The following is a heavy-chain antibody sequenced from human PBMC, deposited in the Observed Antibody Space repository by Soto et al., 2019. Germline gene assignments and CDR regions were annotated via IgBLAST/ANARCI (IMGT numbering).Heavy chain of an antibody. CDR3: ARAPYYYDSSGTNIDY. Sequence: QVQLVQSGAEVKKPGASVKVSCKASGYTFTSYDINWVRQATGQGLEWMGWMNPNSGNTGYAQKFQGRVTMTRNTSISTAHMELSSLRSEDTAVYYCARAPYYYDSSGTNIDYWGQGTLVTVSS. CDR1: GYTFTSYD. V-gene: IGHV1-8*01. CDR2: MNPNSGNT. J-gene: IGHJ4*02. D-gene: IGHD3-22*01.